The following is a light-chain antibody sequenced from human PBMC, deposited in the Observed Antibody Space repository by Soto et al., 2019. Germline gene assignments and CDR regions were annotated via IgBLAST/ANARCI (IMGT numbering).Light chain of an antibody. Sequence: EIVLTQSPGTLSLFPGERATFSCRTSQSISATYLAWYQQKPGQAPRLLIYATSSRATGIPDRFSGSGSRTDFTLTISRLEPDDSAVFYGQQYASLPRTFGQGTKVEI. V-gene: IGKV3-20*01. J-gene: IGKJ1*01. CDR1: QSISATY. CDR3: QQYASLPRT. CDR2: ATS.